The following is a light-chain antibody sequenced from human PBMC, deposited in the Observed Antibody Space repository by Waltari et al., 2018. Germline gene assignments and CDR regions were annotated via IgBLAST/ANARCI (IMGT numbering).Light chain of an antibody. J-gene: IGKJ1*01. CDR1: QSVSSN. CDR3: QQYNNWPET. V-gene: IGKV3-15*01. Sequence: EIVMTQSPANLSLSPGERATLSCRASQSVSSNLAWYQQKPGQAPRLLIYGASTRASGIPARFSVSGSGTEFNLTISSLQSEDFAVYYCQQYNNWPETFGQGTKVEIK. CDR2: GAS.